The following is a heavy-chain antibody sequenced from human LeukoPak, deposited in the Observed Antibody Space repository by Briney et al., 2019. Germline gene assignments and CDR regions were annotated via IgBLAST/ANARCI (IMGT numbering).Heavy chain of an antibody. V-gene: IGHV4-59*08. Sequence: SETLSLTCTVSGGSISGYYWSWIRQPPGKGLEWIGYIYYSGSTNYNPSLKSRVTISVDTSKNQFSLKLSSVTAADTAVYYCARHGSSWYGDYYGMDVWGQGTTVTVSS. CDR2: IYYSGST. CDR1: GGSISGYY. CDR3: ARHGSSWYGDYYGMDV. J-gene: IGHJ6*02. D-gene: IGHD6-13*01.